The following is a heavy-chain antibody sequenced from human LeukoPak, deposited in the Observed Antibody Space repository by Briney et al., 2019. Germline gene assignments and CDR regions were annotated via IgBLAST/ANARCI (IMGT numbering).Heavy chain of an antibody. CDR3: ARDHDSSFMFDY. J-gene: IGHJ4*02. CDR2: IYHSGTT. V-gene: IGHV4-38-2*02. D-gene: IGHD3-22*01. Sequence: PSETLSLTCGVSGYSIRSGNYWGWIRQPPGKGLEWIGSIYHSGTTYRNSSLKSRVTISVDTSKNQFSLKLNSVTAADTAVYYCARDHDSSFMFDYWGQGALVTVSS. CDR1: GYSIRSGNY.